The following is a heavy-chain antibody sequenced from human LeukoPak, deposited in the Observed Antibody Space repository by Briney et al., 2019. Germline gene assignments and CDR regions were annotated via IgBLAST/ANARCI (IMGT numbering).Heavy chain of an antibody. CDR2: IRYDGSNK. CDR3: AKESGDHFEAFDV. J-gene: IGHJ3*01. V-gene: IGHV3-30*02. Sequence: GGSLRLSCAASGVTFSSYGMHWVRQAPGKGLAWVAFIRYDGSNKYFADSVKGRFTISRDNSKNTLYLQMNSLRAEDTAVYYCAKESGDHFEAFDVCGQGTMVTVSS. CDR1: GVTFSSYG. D-gene: IGHD1-26*01.